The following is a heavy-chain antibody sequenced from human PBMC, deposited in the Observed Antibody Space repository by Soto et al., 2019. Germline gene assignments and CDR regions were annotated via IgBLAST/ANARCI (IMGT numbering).Heavy chain of an antibody. CDR3: ARDAWRYFDY. Sequence: GGSLRLSCAASGFTFSSYAMHWVRQAPGKGLEWVAVISYDGSNKYYADSVKGRFTISRDNSKNTLYLQMNSLRAEDTAVYYCARDAWRYFDYWGQGTLVTVSS. CDR1: GFTFSSYA. V-gene: IGHV3-30-3*01. J-gene: IGHJ4*02. CDR2: ISYDGSNK.